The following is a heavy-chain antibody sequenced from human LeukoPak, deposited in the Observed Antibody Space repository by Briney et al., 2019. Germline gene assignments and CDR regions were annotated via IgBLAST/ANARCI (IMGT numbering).Heavy chain of an antibody. CDR3: AKGDAGGFDY. D-gene: IGHD3-10*01. Sequence: GGSLRLSCAASGFTFSSYSMNWVRQAPGKGLQWVSYITTSSSPMYYADSVTGRFTISRDNAKNSLYLQMNSLRVEDTAVYYCAKGDAGGFDYWGQGTLVTVSS. CDR2: ITTSSSPM. CDR1: GFTFSSYS. J-gene: IGHJ4*02. V-gene: IGHV3-48*01.